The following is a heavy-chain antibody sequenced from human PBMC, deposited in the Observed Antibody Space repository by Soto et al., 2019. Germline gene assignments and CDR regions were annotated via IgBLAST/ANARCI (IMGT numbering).Heavy chain of an antibody. J-gene: IGHJ4*02. D-gene: IGHD2-15*01. Sequence: QVQLVESGGGVVQPGRSLRLSCADSGFTCSSYAMHCVRQAPCKGLEGVAVISYDGSTKYYADSVQGRFTISRDNSMKTRYLQMMILRAEDRSVYYCARDRCSGDSCHIGSMYYFEYRGQRTMVTVAS. CDR1: GFTCSSYA. CDR2: ISYDGSTK. V-gene: IGHV3-30-3*01. CDR3: ARDRCSGDSCHIGSMYYFEY.